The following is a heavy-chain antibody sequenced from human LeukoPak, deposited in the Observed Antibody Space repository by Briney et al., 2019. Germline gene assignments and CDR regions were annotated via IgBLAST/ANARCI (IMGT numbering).Heavy chain of an antibody. D-gene: IGHD3/OR15-3a*01. V-gene: IGHV3-23*01. Sequence: GGPLSPPCLALGFTFSTLTLSGVRQAPGKGLEWVSLISGGGPSTYYTDSVKGRFTISRDNSKNTLYLQMNSLRVEDTAIYYCARDLGDWSALQIEYWGQGALVTVSP. CDR3: ARDLGDWSALQIEY. CDR2: ISGGGPST. J-gene: IGHJ4*02. CDR1: GFTFSTLT.